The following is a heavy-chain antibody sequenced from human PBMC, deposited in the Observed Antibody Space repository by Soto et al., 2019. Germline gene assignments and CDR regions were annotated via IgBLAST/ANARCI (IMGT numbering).Heavy chain of an antibody. Sequence: QVQLVESGGGVVQPGRSLRLSCAASGFTFSSYGMHWVRQAPGKGLEWVAVIWYDGSNKYYADSVKGRFTISRDNSKNTLYLQMNSLRAEDTAVYYCARDSEAGIAVAGTAVGGVYWGQGTLVTVSS. V-gene: IGHV3-33*01. CDR3: ARDSEAGIAVAGTAVGGVY. J-gene: IGHJ4*02. D-gene: IGHD6-19*01. CDR2: IWYDGSNK. CDR1: GFTFSSYG.